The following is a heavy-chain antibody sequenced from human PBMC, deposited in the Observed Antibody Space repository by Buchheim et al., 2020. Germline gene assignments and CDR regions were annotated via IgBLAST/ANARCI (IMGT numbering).Heavy chain of an antibody. V-gene: IGHV3-30-3*02. Sequence: QVQLVESGGGVVQPGRSLRLSCAASGFTFSSYAMHWVRQAPGKGLEWVAVISYDGSNKYYADSVKGRFTISRDNSKNTMYLQMNSLRAEDTAVYYCAKSQQLVPSFVGYYYYGMDVWGQGTT. J-gene: IGHJ6*02. CDR2: ISYDGSNK. D-gene: IGHD6-13*01. CDR1: GFTFSSYA. CDR3: AKSQQLVPSFVGYYYYGMDV.